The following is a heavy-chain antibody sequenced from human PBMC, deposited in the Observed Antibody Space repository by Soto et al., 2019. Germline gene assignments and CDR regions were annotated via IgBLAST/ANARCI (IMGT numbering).Heavy chain of an antibody. Sequence: EVQLVQSGAEVKKPGESLKISCEGSGYSFANYWIGWVRQMPGKGLEWMGIIYPGDSNTRYGPSFQGQVTISADKSISTVYLQWSSLKASDTAMYYCAREGSGRYNWFDPWGQGTLVTVSS. J-gene: IGHJ5*02. CDR2: IYPGDSNT. V-gene: IGHV5-51*01. D-gene: IGHD1-26*01. CDR1: GYSFANYW. CDR3: AREGSGRYNWFDP.